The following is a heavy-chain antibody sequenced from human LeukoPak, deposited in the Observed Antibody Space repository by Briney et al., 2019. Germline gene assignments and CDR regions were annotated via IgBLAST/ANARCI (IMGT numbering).Heavy chain of an antibody. CDR1: GFTVSMYQ. Sequence: PGGSLRLSCAASGFTVSMYQMSWVRQAPGKGLEWVSVIYTTGGANYADSVKGRFTISRDNSRNTLYLQMNSLRAEDTAVYYCAIGGIYGSGSYWGQETLVTVSS. CDR3: AIGGIYGSGSY. CDR2: IYTTGGA. D-gene: IGHD3-10*01. V-gene: IGHV3-66*01. J-gene: IGHJ4*02.